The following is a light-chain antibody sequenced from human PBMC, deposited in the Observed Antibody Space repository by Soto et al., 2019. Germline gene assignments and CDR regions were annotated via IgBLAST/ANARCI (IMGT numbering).Light chain of an antibody. CDR2: GNT. CDR3: QSYDDSLSVHYV. J-gene: IGLJ1*01. Sequence: VTQPPPVFGAPGQRVTHSCTWGSPHNGSTYDVPWYQQLPGTAPKLLIHGNTNRPSGVPDRFSGSKSGTSASLAITGLQADDEADYYCQSYDDSLSVHYVFGTGTKVTVL. CDR1: SPHNGSTYD. V-gene: IGLV1-40*02.